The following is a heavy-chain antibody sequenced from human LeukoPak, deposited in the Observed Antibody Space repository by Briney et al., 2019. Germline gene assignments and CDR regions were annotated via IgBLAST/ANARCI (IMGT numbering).Heavy chain of an antibody. V-gene: IGHV4-61*09. D-gene: IGHD6-13*01. CDR2: IYMSGST. CDR1: VGSISSGNYY. CDR3: ARDWGIAAATPYYFDH. Sequence: SETLSLTCTVSVGSISSGNYYYSWIRQSAGRGMEWIGNIYMSGSTRYNPSLMSRVAMSVDTSKNQFSLKISSATAADTAVYYCARDWGIAAATPYYFDHWGQGILVTVSS. J-gene: IGHJ4*02.